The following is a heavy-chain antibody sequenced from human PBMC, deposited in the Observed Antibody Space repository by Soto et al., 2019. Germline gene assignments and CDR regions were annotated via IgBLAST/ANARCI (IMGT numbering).Heavy chain of an antibody. D-gene: IGHD5-12*01. CDR3: ARSAWIKSIFNPYYGMDV. CDR1: GGTFSSYA. V-gene: IGHV1-69*01. J-gene: IGHJ6*02. Sequence: QVQLVQSGAEVKKPGSSVKVSCKASGGTFSSYAISWVRQAPGQGLEWMGGIIPIFGTANYAQKFQGRVTITADESTSTAYMELSSLRSEDTAVYYCARSAWIKSIFNPYYGMDVWGQGTTVTVSS. CDR2: IIPIFGTA.